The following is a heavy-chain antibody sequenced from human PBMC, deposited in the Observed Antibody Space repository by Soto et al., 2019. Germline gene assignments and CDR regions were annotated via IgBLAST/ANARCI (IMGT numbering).Heavy chain of an antibody. J-gene: IGHJ5*01. V-gene: IGHV3-48*02. Sequence: GGSLRLSCAASGFSFSTYNMDWVRQAPGKRPEWIAYISTTSFTIYYADSVKGRFTISRDNDRNSLYLEMNSLRDEDTAVYYCARDRCYDGTCYSASDSWGQGTLVTSPQ. CDR1: GFSFSTYN. CDR2: ISTTSFTI. CDR3: ARDRCYDGTCYSASDS. D-gene: IGHD2-15*01.